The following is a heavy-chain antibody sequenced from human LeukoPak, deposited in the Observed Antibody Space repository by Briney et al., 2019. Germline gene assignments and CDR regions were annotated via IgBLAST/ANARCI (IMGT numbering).Heavy chain of an antibody. V-gene: IGHV3-23*01. Sequence: GGSLRLSCAASGFTFSTYVMNWVRQAPGKGLEWVSTISDSGGSTYYAESVKGRFTISRDNSESTMYLQMHSLRAEDTAVYYCGRYYVMDVWGQGTSDTVSS. CDR2: ISDSGGST. CDR3: GRYYVMDV. CDR1: GFTFSTYV. J-gene: IGHJ6*02.